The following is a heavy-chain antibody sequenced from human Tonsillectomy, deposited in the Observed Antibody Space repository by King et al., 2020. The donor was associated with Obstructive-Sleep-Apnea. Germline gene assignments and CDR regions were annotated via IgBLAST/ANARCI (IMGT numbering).Heavy chain of an antibody. V-gene: IGHV4-38-2*02. D-gene: IGHD2-15*01. J-gene: IGHJ4*02. CDR2: IYHSGST. CDR1: GYSISSGYY. Sequence: QVQLQESGPGLVKPSETLSLTCTVSGYSISSGYYWGWIRQPPGKGLEWIGSIYHSGSTYYNPSLKSRVTISVDTSKNQFSLKLSSVTAADTAVYYCARAPVVVVAAPPFYYFDYWGQGTLVTVSS. CDR3: ARAPVVVVAAPPFYYFDY.